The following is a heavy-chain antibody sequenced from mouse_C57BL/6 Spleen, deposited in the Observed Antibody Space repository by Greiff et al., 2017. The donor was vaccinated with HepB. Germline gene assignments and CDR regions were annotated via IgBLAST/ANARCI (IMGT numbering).Heavy chain of an antibody. V-gene: IGHV1-82*01. CDR3: ARSGTTVVPGY. J-gene: IGHJ2*01. Sequence: QVQLKESGPELVKPGASVKISCKASGYAFSSSWMNWVKQRPGKGLEWIGRIYPGDGDTNYNGKFKGKATLTADKSSSTAYMQLSSLTSEDSAVYFCARSGTTVVPGYWGQGTTLTVSS. CDR2: IYPGDGDT. CDR1: GYAFSSSW. D-gene: IGHD1-1*01.